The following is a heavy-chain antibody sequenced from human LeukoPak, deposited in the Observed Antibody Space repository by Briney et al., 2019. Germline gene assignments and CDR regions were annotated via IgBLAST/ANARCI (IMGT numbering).Heavy chain of an antibody. CDR2: INGDGRNI. CDR3: ARGSSTSERTADY. CDR1: GFTFSSYW. J-gene: IGHJ4*02. Sequence: LPGGSLRLSCVASGFTFSSYWMHWVRQDPRKGLVWVSRINGDGRNINYADSVRGRFTISRDNSKNTLYLQMNSLRAEDTAVYYCARGSSTSERTADYWGQGTLVTVSS. D-gene: IGHD2-2*01. V-gene: IGHV3-74*01.